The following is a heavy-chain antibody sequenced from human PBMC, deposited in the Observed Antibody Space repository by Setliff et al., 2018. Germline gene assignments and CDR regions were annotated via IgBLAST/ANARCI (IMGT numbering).Heavy chain of an antibody. V-gene: IGHV3-7*03. D-gene: IGHD6-19*01. CDR3: ARDPGWKQFDY. Sequence: GGSLRLSCAASGFTFSTYWMSWARQVPGKGLEWVANLKEDGSVKYYVDSVKGRFTISRDNAKKSLYLQMNSLRAEDTAVYYCARDPGWKQFDYWGQGTLVTVSS. J-gene: IGHJ4*02. CDR1: GFTFSTYW. CDR2: LKEDGSVK.